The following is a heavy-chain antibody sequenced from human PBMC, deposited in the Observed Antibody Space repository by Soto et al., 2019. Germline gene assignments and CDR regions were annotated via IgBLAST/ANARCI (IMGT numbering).Heavy chain of an antibody. CDR3: ARVNTEMATMPDAFDI. J-gene: IGHJ3*02. D-gene: IGHD5-12*01. CDR1: GGSISSYY. Sequence: PSETLSLTCTVSGGSISSYYWSWIRQPPGKGLEWIGYIYYSGSTNYNPSLKSRVTISVDTSKNQFSLKLSSVTAADTAVYYCARVNTEMATMPDAFDIWGQGTMVT. V-gene: IGHV4-59*01. CDR2: IYYSGST.